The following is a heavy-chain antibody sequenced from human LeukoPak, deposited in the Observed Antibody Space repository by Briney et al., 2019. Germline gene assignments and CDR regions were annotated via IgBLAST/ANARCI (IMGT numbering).Heavy chain of an antibody. CDR2: IIPIFGTA. CDR1: GGTFSSYA. CDR3: ASTTPPPIAAPGTRGLGYFGMDV. V-gene: IGHV1-69*13. D-gene: IGHD6-13*01. Sequence: ASVKVSCKASGGTFSSYAISWVRQAPGQGLEWMGGIIPIFGTANYTQKFQGRVTITADESTSTAYMELSSLRSADTAVYYCASTTPPPIAAPGTRGLGYFGMDVWGQGTTVTVSS. J-gene: IGHJ6*02.